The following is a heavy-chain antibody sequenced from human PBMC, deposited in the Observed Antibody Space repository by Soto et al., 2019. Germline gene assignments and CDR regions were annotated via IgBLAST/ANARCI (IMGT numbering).Heavy chain of an antibody. J-gene: IGHJ4*02. Sequence: PGGSLRLSCAASGFTFSSYAMSWVRQAPGKGLEWVSAISGSGGSTYYADSVKGRFTISRDNSKNTLYLQMNSLRAEDTAVYYCAKRLRFDYGDYSRFDYWGQGTLVTVSS. CDR2: ISGSGGST. D-gene: IGHD4-17*01. CDR1: GFTFSSYA. CDR3: AKRLRFDYGDYSRFDY. V-gene: IGHV3-23*01.